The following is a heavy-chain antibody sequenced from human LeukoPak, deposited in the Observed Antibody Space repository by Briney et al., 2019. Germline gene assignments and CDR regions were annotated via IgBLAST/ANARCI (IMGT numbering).Heavy chain of an antibody. CDR1: GYSLTGYW. J-gene: IGHJ4*02. CDR3: ARLGPAAMGYFDY. D-gene: IGHD2-2*01. Sequence: GKSLKIPCMGSGYSLTGYWFGWVRQLPGKGLEWMGIIYPGDSDTRYSPSFQGQVTISADKSISTAYLQWSSLKASDTAMYYCARLGPAAMGYFDYWGQGTLVTVSS. CDR2: IYPGDSDT. V-gene: IGHV5-51*01.